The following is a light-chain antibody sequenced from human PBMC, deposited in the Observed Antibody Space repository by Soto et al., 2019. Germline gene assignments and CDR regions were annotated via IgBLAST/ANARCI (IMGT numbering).Light chain of an antibody. Sequence: EIVLTQSPGTLSLSPGERATLSCRASQSVSSSYLAWYQQKPGQAPRLLIYATSNRATGIPDRFSGSGSGADFTLTISRLEPEDFAVYYCQQYVSSPWAFGQGTKVEI. CDR2: ATS. CDR3: QQYVSSPWA. CDR1: QSVSSSY. J-gene: IGKJ1*01. V-gene: IGKV3-20*01.